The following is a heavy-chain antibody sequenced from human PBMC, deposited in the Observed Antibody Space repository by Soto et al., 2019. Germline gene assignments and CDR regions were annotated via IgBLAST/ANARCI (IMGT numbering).Heavy chain of an antibody. CDR3: ARWDEEWGHSGAGNSVQCGFDY. CDR2: IYYSGNT. D-gene: IGHD6-13*01. V-gene: IGHV4-30-4*01. J-gene: IGHJ4*02. Sequence: SETLSLTCSVSGGSISSGYYYWSWIRQPPGKGLEWIGNIYYSGNTYYNPSLKSRLIISIDTPKNQFSLKVGSVTPEDTAVYYCARWDEEWGHSGAGNSVQCGFDYWGQGTLVTVSS. CDR1: GGSISSGYYY.